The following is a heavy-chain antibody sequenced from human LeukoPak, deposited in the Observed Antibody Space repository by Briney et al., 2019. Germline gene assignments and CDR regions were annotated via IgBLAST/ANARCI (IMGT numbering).Heavy chain of an antibody. D-gene: IGHD1-26*01. Sequence: GGSLRLSCAASGFSLRSYAMHWVRQAPGKGLEYVSAISSNGGSTFYVNSVEGRFTISRDNSKNTLYLQMGSLRAEDMAVYYCARAPYSGSHSDYWGQGTLVTVSS. J-gene: IGHJ4*02. CDR3: ARAPYSGSHSDY. CDR2: ISSNGGST. CDR1: GFSLRSYA. V-gene: IGHV3-64*01.